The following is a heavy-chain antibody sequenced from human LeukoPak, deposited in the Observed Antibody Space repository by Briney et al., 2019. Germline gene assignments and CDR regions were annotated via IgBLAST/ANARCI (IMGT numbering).Heavy chain of an antibody. V-gene: IGHV1-8*01. CDR3: ARDTAMVDFDY. Sequence: ASVKVSCKAAGYTFTSYDINRGRQATGQGLEWMGWMNPNSGNTGYAQKFQGRVTMTRNTSISTAYMELSSLRSEDTAVYYCARDTAMVDFDYWGQGTLVTVSS. CDR2: MNPNSGNT. D-gene: IGHD5-18*01. J-gene: IGHJ4*02. CDR1: GYTFTSYD.